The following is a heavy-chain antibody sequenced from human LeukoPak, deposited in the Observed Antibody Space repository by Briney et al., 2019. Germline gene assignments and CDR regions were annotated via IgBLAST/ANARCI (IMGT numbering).Heavy chain of an antibody. V-gene: IGHV3-48*03. CDR3: ARAPLVSYYYYGMDV. J-gene: IGHJ6*02. CDR1: GFTFSSYN. D-gene: IGHD2-8*01. Sequence: GGSLRLSCAASGFTFSSYNMNWVRQAPGKGLEWLSYISSSGVSTLYADSVRGRFTVSRDNAKNSLYLQMNSLRAEDTAVYYCARAPLVSYYYYGMDVWGQGTTVTVSS. CDR2: ISSSGVST.